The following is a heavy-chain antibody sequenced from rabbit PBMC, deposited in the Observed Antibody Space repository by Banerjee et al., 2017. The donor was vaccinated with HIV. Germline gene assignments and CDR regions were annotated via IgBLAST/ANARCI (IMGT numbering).Heavy chain of an antibody. V-gene: IGHV1S45*01. J-gene: IGHJ2*01. D-gene: IGHD6-1*01. Sequence: QEQLEESGGDLVKPGASLTLTCTASGFTLSSYYYMCWVRQAPGKGLEWIACFYTGNANTYYASWARGRFTVSKSSSTTVTLQMTSLTAADTATYFCARRDAGYGYGALDPWGPGTLVTVS. CDR3: ARRDAGYGYGALDP. CDR2: FYTGNANT. CDR1: GFTLSSYYY.